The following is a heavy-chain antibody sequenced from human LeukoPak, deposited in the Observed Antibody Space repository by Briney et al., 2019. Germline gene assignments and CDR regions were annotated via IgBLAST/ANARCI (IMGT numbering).Heavy chain of an antibody. CDR2: IRSKAYGGTT. Sequence: GGPLRLSCTASGFTFGDYAMSWFRQAPGKGLEWVGFIRSKAYGGTTEYAASVKGRFTISRDDSKSIAYLQMNSLKTEDTAVYYCTRDLPDDYVWGSYPSNWFDPWGQGTLVTVSS. D-gene: IGHD3-16*02. V-gene: IGHV3-49*03. CDR3: TRDLPDDYVWGSYPSNWFDP. J-gene: IGHJ5*02. CDR1: GFTFGDYA.